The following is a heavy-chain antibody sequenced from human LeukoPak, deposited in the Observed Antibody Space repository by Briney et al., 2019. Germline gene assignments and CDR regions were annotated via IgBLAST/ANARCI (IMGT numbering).Heavy chain of an antibody. CDR3: ARRSDYYGSGSYSFLFDY. V-gene: IGHV4-30-4*01. CDR2: VYYSRST. D-gene: IGHD3-10*01. J-gene: IGHJ4*02. Sequence: SQTLSLTCTVSGGSISSSDYYWSWIRQPPGKGLEWIVYVYYSRSTYYNPFLKSRVTISIDTSKNQFSLKLSSVTAADTAVYYCARRSDYYGSGSYSFLFDYWGLGTLVTVSS. CDR1: GGSISSSDYY.